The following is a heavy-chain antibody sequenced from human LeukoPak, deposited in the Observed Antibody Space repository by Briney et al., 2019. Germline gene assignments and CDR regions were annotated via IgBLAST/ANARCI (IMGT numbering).Heavy chain of an antibody. J-gene: IGHJ6*02. CDR1: GGSFSGYY. CDR3: ARDTMVRGVTSDYYYYGMDV. Sequence: PSETLSLTCAVYGGSFSGYYWSWIRQPPGKGLEWIGEINHSGGTNYNPSLKSRVTISVDTSKNQFSLKLSSVTAADTAVYYCARDTMVRGVTSDYYYYGMDVWGQGTTVTVSS. V-gene: IGHV4-34*01. CDR2: INHSGGT. D-gene: IGHD3-10*01.